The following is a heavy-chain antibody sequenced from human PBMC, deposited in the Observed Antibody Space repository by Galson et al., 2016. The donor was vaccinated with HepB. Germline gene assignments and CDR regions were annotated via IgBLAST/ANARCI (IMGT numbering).Heavy chain of an antibody. CDR3: ATDPIIGMYSTSWYYFDY. V-gene: IGHV1-24*01. CDR1: GYTLTELS. Sequence: SCKVSGYTLTELSIHWVRQAPGKGLEWMGGFDPEDRETIYSQKFQGRVTMTEDTSTDTTYMELSSLRSEDTAVYFCATDPIIGMYSTSWYYFDYWGQGTLVTVSS. CDR2: FDPEDRET. D-gene: IGHD2-2*01. J-gene: IGHJ4*02.